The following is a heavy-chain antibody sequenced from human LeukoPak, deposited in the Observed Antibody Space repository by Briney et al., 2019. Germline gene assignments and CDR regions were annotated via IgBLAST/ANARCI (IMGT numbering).Heavy chain of an antibody. Sequence: SETLSLTCTVSGGSISSSSYYWGWIRQPPGKGLEWIGYIYYSGNTKYNPSLKSRVTISVDTSKNHFSLKVTSVTAADTAVYYCARAKGDYWGQGTLVTVSS. V-gene: IGHV4-61*03. CDR1: GGSISSSSYY. J-gene: IGHJ4*02. CDR2: IYYSGNT. CDR3: ARAKGDY.